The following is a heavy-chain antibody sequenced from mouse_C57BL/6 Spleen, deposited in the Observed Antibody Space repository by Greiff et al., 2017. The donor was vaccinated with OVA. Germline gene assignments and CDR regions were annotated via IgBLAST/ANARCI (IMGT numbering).Heavy chain of an antibody. CDR3: ARLGTVVAKGYFDV. D-gene: IGHD1-1*01. CDR2: INPNNGGT. Sequence: EVQLQQSGPELVKPGASVKISCKASGYTFTDYYMNWVKQSHGKSLEWIGDINPNNGGTSYNQKFKGKATLTVDKSSSTAYMELRSLTSEDSAVYYCARLGTVVAKGYFDVWGTGTTVTVSS. V-gene: IGHV1-26*01. CDR1: GYTFTDYY. J-gene: IGHJ1*03.